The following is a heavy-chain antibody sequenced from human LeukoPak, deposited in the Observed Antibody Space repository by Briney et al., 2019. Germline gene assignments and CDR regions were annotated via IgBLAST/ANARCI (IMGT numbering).Heavy chain of an antibody. V-gene: IGHV4-39*01. D-gene: IGHD5-24*01. CDR1: GGSISNTNYY. CDR2: IYNSGYT. J-gene: IGHJ4*02. CDR3: ASLSRDGYKGKSYYFDY. Sequence: SETLSLTCTVSGGSISNTNYYWDWIRQPPGKGLEWIGSIYNSGYTYYNPSLESRVTISVDTSKNQFSLKLSSVTAADTAVYYCASLSRDGYKGKSYYFDYWGQGTLVTVSS.